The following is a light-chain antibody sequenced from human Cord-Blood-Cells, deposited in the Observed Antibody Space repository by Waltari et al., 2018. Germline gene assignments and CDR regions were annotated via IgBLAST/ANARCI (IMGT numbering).Light chain of an antibody. J-gene: IGLJ3*02. V-gene: IGLV2-14*03. CDR3: SSYTSSSTWV. Sequence: QSALTQPASVSESPGQSITISCTGTSSDVGVYNYVSWYQQHPGKAPKLMIYDVSNRPSGVSNRFSGSKSGNTASLTISGLQAEDEADYYCSSYTSSSTWVFGGGTKLTVL. CDR2: DVS. CDR1: SSDVGVYNY.